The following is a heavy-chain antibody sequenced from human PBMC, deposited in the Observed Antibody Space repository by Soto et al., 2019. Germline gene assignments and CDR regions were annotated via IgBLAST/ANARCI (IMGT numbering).Heavy chain of an antibody. CDR3: AREAVVPAAMHYYYYMDV. D-gene: IGHD2-2*01. CDR1: GYTFTSYA. J-gene: IGHJ6*03. Sequence: ASVKVSCKASGYTFTSYAIHWVRQAPGQRLEWMGWINAGNGNTKYSQKFQGRVTITKDTSASTAYMELSSLRSEDTAVYYCAREAVVPAAMHYYYYMDVWGKGTTVTVSS. V-gene: IGHV1-3*01. CDR2: INAGNGNT.